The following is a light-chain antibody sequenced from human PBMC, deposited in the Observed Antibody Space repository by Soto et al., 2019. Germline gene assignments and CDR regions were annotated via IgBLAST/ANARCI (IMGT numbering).Light chain of an antibody. V-gene: IGKV4-1*01. Sequence: DIVMTQSPDSLAVSLGERATINSRSSQSVLYSLNKKNYLAWFQQTAGQPPNVLLYWASIRCSGLTDRDTGRESVTEFTHTNDNLQPEEVANYSCHQYDKSHRTFGQETKAEIK. CDR3: HQYDKSHRT. J-gene: IGKJ1*01. CDR1: QSVLYSLNKKNY. CDR2: WAS.